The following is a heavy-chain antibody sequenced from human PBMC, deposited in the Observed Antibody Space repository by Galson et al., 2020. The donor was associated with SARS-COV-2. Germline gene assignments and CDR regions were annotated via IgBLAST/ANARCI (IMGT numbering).Heavy chain of an antibody. CDR1: GFTFSTYS. CDR2: MDSTSTYI. J-gene: IGHJ4*02. Sequence: GESLKISCAASGFTFSTYSMNWVRQAPGKGLAWVSSMDSTSTYIYYADSVKGRFTISRDNAKNSLYLQMNSLRVEDTAVYYCARGGTTTIKYDYWGQGSLVTVSS. CDR3: ARGGTTTIKYDY. V-gene: IGHV3-21*06. D-gene: IGHD1-1*01.